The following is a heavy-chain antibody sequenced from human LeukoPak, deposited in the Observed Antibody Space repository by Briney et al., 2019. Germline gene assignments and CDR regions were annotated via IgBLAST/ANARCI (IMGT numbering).Heavy chain of an antibody. J-gene: IGHJ5*02. CDR1: GGSISSSSYY. CDR3: ARDRSGSYLGWFDP. D-gene: IGHD1-26*01. CDR2: MYYSGRT. Sequence: PSETLSLTCTVSGGSISSSSYYWGWIRQPPGKGLEWIGSMYYSGRTYYNPSLKSRVTISVDTSKNQLSLKLSSVTAADMAVYYCARDRSGSYLGWFDPWGQGTLVTVSS. V-gene: IGHV4-39*07.